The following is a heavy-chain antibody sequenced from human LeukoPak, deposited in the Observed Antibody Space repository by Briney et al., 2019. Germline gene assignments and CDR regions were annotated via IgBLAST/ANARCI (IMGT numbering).Heavy chain of an antibody. V-gene: IGHV4-59*01. CDR1: GGSISSYY. Sequence: PSETLSLTCTVSGGSISSYYWSWIRQPPGKGLEWIGYINYSGSTNYNPSLKSRVTISVDTSKNQFSLKLSSVTAADTAVYYCARGDYARGSYYEVVAAFDYWGQGTLVTVSS. J-gene: IGHJ4*02. CDR2: INYSGST. CDR3: ARGDYARGSYYEVVAAFDY. D-gene: IGHD1-26*01.